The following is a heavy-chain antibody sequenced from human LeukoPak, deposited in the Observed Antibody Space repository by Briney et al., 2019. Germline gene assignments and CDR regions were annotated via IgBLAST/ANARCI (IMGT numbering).Heavy chain of an antibody. V-gene: IGHV3-21*01. D-gene: IGHD2-15*01. Sequence: GGSLRLSCAASGFTFSSYSMNWVRQAPGKGLEWVSSISSSSSYIYYADSVKGRFTISRDNAKNSLYLQMNSLRAEDTAVYYCARGCSGGSCYWGSDYWGQGTLVIVSS. CDR3: ARGCSGGSCYWGSDY. J-gene: IGHJ4*02. CDR1: GFTFSSYS. CDR2: ISSSSSYI.